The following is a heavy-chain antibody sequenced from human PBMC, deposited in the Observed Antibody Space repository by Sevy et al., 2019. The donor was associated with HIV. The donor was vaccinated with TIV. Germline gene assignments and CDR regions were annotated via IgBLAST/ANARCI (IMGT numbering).Heavy chain of an antibody. CDR1: GFTFSSYW. D-gene: IGHD5-12*01. Sequence: GGSLRLSCAASGFTFSSYWMSWVRQAPGKGLEWVATIKQDGSEKYYVDSVKGRFTISRDNAKNSLYLQMNSLRAEDTAVYYCAREWYSGYIKRYYYFDYWGQGTLVTVSS. V-gene: IGHV3-7*01. J-gene: IGHJ4*02. CDR3: AREWYSGYIKRYYYFDY. CDR2: IKQDGSEK.